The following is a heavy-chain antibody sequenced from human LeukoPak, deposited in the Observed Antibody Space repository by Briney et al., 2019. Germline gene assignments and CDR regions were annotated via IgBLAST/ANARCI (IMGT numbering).Heavy chain of an antibody. CDR1: GFTFSNAW. V-gene: IGHV3-15*01. CDR2: IKSKTDGGTT. CDR3: AKPLAVAGYLDY. J-gene: IGHJ4*02. D-gene: IGHD6-19*01. Sequence: GGSLRLSCAASGFTFSNAWMSWIRQAPGKGLEWVGRIKSKTDGGTTDYAAPVKGRFTISRDDSKNTLYLQMNSLKTEDTAVYYCAKPLAVAGYLDYWGQGTLVTVSS.